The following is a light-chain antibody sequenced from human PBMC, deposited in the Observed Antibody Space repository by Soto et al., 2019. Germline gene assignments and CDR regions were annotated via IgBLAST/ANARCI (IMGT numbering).Light chain of an antibody. CDR1: SSDVGGYNY. Sequence: QSVLTQPASVSGSPGQSITISCTGTSSDVGGYNYVSWYQQHPGQVPKLTIYEVTNRPSGVSSRFSGSKSGNTASRTISGLQAEDEADYYCSSYTNSDTWVFGGGTQLTVL. CDR3: SSYTNSDTWV. V-gene: IGLV2-14*01. CDR2: EVT. J-gene: IGLJ7*01.